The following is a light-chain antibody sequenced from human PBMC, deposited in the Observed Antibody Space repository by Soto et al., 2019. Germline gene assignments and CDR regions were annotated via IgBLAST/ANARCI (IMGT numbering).Light chain of an antibody. V-gene: IGKV3-20*01. Sequence: EVVLTQSPGTLSLSPGEGATLSCRASQTVSRSYLAWYQQRPGQAPRLLISGTSRRATGIPDRFSGGGSGTDFTLTISRLEPEDFALYYCQQYDSSPITFGQGTRLEIK. CDR3: QQYDSSPIT. J-gene: IGKJ5*01. CDR2: GTS. CDR1: QTVSRSY.